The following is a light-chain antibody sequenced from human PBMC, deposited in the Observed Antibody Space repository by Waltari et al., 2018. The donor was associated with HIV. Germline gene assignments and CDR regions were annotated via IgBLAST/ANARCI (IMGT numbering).Light chain of an antibody. CDR3: QSADSSDTFV. V-gene: IGLV3-25*03. CDR2: KDI. J-gene: IGLJ1*01. CDR1: ALPKQY. Sequence: SYELTQPPSVSVSPGQTARITCSGDALPKQYAYWYQQKPGQAPILVIYKDIERPSGIPERCSGSSSGTTVTVTISGVQAEDEADYYCQSADSSDTFVFGSGTKVTVL.